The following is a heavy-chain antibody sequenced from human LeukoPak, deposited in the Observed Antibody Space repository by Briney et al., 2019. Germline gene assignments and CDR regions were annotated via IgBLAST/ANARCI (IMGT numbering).Heavy chain of an antibody. CDR2: IHPDGRST. Sequence: GGSLRLSCAASGFTFNIYWMHWVRQAPGQGLVWVSRIHPDGRSTNYADSVKGRFTISRDSAKNTLYLQMSNLRVEDTAVYYCARDTGMDVWGQGTTVTVSS. J-gene: IGHJ6*02. CDR3: ARDTGMDV. CDR1: GFTFNIYW. V-gene: IGHV3-74*01.